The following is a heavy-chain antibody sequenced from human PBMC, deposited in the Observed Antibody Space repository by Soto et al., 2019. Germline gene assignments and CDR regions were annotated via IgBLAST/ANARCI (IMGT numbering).Heavy chain of an antibody. CDR2: IIPIFGTA. Sequence: QVQLVQSGAEVKKPGSSVKVSCKASGGTFSSYAISWVRQAPGQGLEWRGGIIPIFGTANYAQKFQGRVTITADKSTSTAYMELSCLRSEDTAVYYCARSPTGLVGASYSFDYWGQGTLVTVSS. CDR3: ARSPTGLVGASYSFDY. V-gene: IGHV1-69*06. D-gene: IGHD1-26*01. CDR1: GGTFSSYA. J-gene: IGHJ4*02.